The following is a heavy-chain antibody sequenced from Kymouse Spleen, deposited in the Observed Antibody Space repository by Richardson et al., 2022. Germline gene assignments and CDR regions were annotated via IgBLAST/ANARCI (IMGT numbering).Heavy chain of an antibody. J-gene: IGHJ4*02. D-gene: IGHD3-10*01. CDR2: IYYSGST. CDR3: ARIPLMVRGVISLDY. CDR1: GGSVSSGSYY. V-gene: IGHV4-61*01. Sequence: QVQLQESGPGLVKPSETLSLTCTVSGGSVSSGSYYWSWIRQPPGKGLEWIGYIYYSGSTNYNPSLKSRVTISVDTSKNQFSLKLSSVTAADTAVYYCARIPLMVRGVISLDYWGQGTLVTVSS.